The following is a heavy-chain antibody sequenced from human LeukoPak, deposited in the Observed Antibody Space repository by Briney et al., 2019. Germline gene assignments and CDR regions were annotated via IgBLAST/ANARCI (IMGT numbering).Heavy chain of an antibody. CDR3: ARDRAWNYFDY. J-gene: IGHJ4*02. D-gene: IGHD3-3*01. V-gene: IGHV3-48*01. Sequence: PGGSLRLSCAASGFTFSGYSMNWVRQAPGRGLEWVSYISSSSSTIYYADSAKGRFTISRDNAKNSLYLQMNSLRAEDTAVYYCARDRAWNYFDYWGQGTLVTVSS. CDR1: GFTFSGYS. CDR2: ISSSSSTI.